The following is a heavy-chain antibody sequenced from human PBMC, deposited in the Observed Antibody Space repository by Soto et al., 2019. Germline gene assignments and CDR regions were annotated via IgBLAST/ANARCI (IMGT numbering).Heavy chain of an antibody. V-gene: IGHV4-31*03. J-gene: IGHJ4*02. Sequence: SETLSLTCTVSGGSISNGYYYWRWVRQNPGKGLEWIGHIYHSGRTYYNPSLKSRVTISVDTSKNQFSLNLSSVTAADTAVYYCARWVEVSLEYFDSWGQGTPVTVS. CDR3: ARWVEVSLEYFDS. CDR1: GGSISNGYYY. D-gene: IGHD2-15*01. CDR2: IYHSGRT.